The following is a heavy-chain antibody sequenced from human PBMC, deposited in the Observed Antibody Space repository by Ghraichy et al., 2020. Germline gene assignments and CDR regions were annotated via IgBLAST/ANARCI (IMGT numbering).Heavy chain of an antibody. D-gene: IGHD2-21*01. Sequence: SVKVSCKASGGTFSSYAISWVRQAPGQGLEWMGGIIPIFGTANYAQKFQGRVTITADESTSTAYMELSSLRSEDTAVYYCARSVPRYSWFDPWGQGTLVTVSS. CDR2: IIPIFGTA. J-gene: IGHJ5*02. CDR3: ARSVPRYSWFDP. V-gene: IGHV1-69*13. CDR1: GGTFSSYA.